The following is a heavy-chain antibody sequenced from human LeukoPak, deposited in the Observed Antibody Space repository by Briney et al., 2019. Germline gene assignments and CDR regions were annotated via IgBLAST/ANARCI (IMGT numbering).Heavy chain of an antibody. CDR2: ISHNGRNQ. CDR3: ARDFGDYGIDY. Sequence: GGSLRLSCAASGITFSSYVVHWARQAPDKGLEWVALISHNGRNQYYADSVRGRFTISRDNYKNTLFLQMNSLKFEDTAIHYCARDFGDYGIDYWGRGTLVTVSS. J-gene: IGHJ4*02. CDR1: GITFSSYV. D-gene: IGHD4-17*01. V-gene: IGHV3-30*04.